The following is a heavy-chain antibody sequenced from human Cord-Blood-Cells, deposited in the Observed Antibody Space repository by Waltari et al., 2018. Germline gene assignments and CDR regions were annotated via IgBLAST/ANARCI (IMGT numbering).Heavy chain of an antibody. D-gene: IGHD6-13*01. Sequence: EVQLVESGGVVVQPGGSLRLSCAASGFPFDDYAMHWARQAPGKGLEWVSLISWDGGSTDDADSVKGRFTISRDNSKNSLYLQMNSLRAEDTALYYCAKGAAAGNWFDPWGQGTLVTVSS. J-gene: IGHJ5*02. V-gene: IGHV3-43D*03. CDR1: GFPFDDYA. CDR2: ISWDGGST. CDR3: AKGAAAGNWFDP.